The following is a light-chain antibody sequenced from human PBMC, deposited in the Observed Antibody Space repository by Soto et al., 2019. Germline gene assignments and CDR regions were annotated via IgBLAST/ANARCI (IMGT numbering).Light chain of an antibody. CDR2: SNN. Sequence: QAVVTQPPSASGTPGQRVTISCSGSSSNIGSNYVYWYQQLPGTAPKLLIYSNNQRPSGVPDRFSGSKSGTSASLAISGLRSEDEADYYCAAWDDILSGWVFGGGTKLTVL. CDR3: AAWDDILSGWV. CDR1: SSNIGSNY. J-gene: IGLJ3*02. V-gene: IGLV1-47*02.